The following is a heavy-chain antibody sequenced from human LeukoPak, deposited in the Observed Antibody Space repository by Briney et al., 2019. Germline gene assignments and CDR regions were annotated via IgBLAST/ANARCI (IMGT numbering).Heavy chain of an antibody. CDR3: ARDARNMGWFDP. D-gene: IGHD6-6*01. J-gene: IGHJ5*02. Sequence: GGSLRLSCAASGFTFSSYSTNWVRQAPGKGLEWVSSISSSSSYIYYADSVKGRFTISRDNAKNSLYLQMNSLRAEDTAVYYCARDARNMGWFDPWGQGTLVTVSS. V-gene: IGHV3-21*01. CDR2: ISSSSSYI. CDR1: GFTFSSYS.